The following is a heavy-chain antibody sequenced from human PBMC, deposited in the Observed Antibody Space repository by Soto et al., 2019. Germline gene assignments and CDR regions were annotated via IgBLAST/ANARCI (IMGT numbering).Heavy chain of an antibody. D-gene: IGHD6-19*01. Sequence: XGSLRLSCSASGFTFNRYAMGWVRQAPGKGLEWVSAIIDDGGRAYYADSVKGRFTISRDNFKNTLSLQMNSLRAEDTAVYYCAKDKMEQWLVGGYFDYWGQGTQVTVSS. CDR1: GFTFNRYA. J-gene: IGHJ4*02. CDR2: IIDDGGRA. V-gene: IGHV3-23*01. CDR3: AKDKMEQWLVGGYFDY.